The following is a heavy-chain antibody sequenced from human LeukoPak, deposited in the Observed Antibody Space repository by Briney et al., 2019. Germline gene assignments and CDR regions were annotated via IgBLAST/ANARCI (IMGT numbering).Heavy chain of an antibody. CDR3: ASPRPGDSYYFDY. Sequence: PSETLSLTCTVSGGSISSSSYYWGWIRQPPGKGLEWIGSIYYSGSPYYNPSLKSRVTISVDTSKNQFSLKLSSVTAADTAVYYCASPRPGDSYYFDYWGQGTLVTVSS. V-gene: IGHV4-39*07. CDR1: GGSISSSSYY. CDR2: IYYSGSP. D-gene: IGHD7-27*01. J-gene: IGHJ4*02.